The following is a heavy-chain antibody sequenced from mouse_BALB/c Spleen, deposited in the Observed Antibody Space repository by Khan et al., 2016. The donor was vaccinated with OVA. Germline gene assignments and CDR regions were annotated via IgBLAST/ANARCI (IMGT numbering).Heavy chain of an antibody. CDR1: GYIFTNYV. CDR3: ARGNWQSYYFDY. CDR2: NNPYNGGT. D-gene: IGHD4-1*01. J-gene: IGHJ2*01. Sequence: VQLKESGPELVKPGASVKMSCKASGYIFTNYVLHWVKQKPGQGLEWIGYNNPYNGGTQYNEKFKGKATLASDKSSITAYMELSSLTSEDSAVYYCARGNWQSYYFDYWGQGTTLTLSS. V-gene: IGHV1S136*01.